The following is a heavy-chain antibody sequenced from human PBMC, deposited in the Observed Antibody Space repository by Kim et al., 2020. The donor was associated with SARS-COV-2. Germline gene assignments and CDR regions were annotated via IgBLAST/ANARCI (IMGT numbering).Heavy chain of an antibody. CDR2: ISGSGAGST. CDR1: GFTFSSYA. V-gene: IGHV3-23*01. Sequence: GGSLRLSCAASGFTFSSYAMSWVRQAPGKGLEWVSTISGSGAGSTYYADSVKGRFTISRENSKNTLYLHMNSLRDEDTAIYYCAKDVMSYYYDSSGFNWG. CDR3: AKDVMSYYYDSSGFN. J-gene: IGHJ1*01. D-gene: IGHD3-22*01.